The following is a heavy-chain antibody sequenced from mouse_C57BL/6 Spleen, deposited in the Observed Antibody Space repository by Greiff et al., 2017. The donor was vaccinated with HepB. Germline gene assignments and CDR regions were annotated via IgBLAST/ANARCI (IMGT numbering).Heavy chain of an antibody. CDR3: ARVGNYGVFDY. J-gene: IGHJ2*01. D-gene: IGHD2-1*01. CDR2: IYPGSGNT. Sequence: VQLVESGPELVKPGASVKISCKASGYSFTSYYIHWVKQRPGQGLEWIGWIYPGSGNTKYNEKFKGKATLTADTSSSTAYMQLSSLTSEDSAVYYCARVGNYGVFDYWGQGTTLTVSS. V-gene: IGHV1-66*01. CDR1: GYSFTSYY.